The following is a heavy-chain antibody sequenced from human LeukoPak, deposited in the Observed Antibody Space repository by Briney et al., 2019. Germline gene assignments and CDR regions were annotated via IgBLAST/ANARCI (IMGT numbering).Heavy chain of an antibody. J-gene: IGHJ4*02. CDR1: GGSISSGGYY. D-gene: IGHD6-13*01. CDR3: ARDGRYSSSRIPFDY. CDR2: IYHSGST. Sequence: SETLSLTCTVSGGSISSGGYYWRWVRQPPGKGLEWIGYIYHSGSTYYNPSLKSRVTISVDRSRNQFSLKLSSVTAADTAVYYCARDGRYSSSRIPFDYWGQGTLVTVSS. V-gene: IGHV4-30-2*01.